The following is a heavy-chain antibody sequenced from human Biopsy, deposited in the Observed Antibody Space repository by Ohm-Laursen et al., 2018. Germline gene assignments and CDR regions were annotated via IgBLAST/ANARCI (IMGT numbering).Heavy chain of an antibody. J-gene: IGHJ1*01. CDR3: ATKLTGYFHH. V-gene: IGHV1-69*06. Sequence: SVKVSCKAPGGTFSNYGVNWVRQAPGQGLEWLGGNIPILGTGNYAQKFQDRVTVAADTSTSTATMELRSLRSDDTAVYYCATKLTGYFHHWGQGTLVIVSS. CDR2: NIPILGTG. CDR1: GGTFSNYG. D-gene: IGHD3-9*01.